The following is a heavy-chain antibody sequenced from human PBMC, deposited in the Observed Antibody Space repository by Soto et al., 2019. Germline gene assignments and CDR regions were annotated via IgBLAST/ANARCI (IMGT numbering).Heavy chain of an antibody. V-gene: IGHV3-73*01. CDR3: ARHVLLNYFDSSGLMDV. CDR2: IRTKSNSYAT. J-gene: IGHJ6*02. D-gene: IGHD3-22*01. CDR1: GFTFGGSD. Sequence: GGSLRLSCAASGFTFGGSDIHWVRQASGKGLEWVGRIRTKSNSYATVYVASVKGRFTISRDDSKNTAYLQMNSLKTEDTAVYYCARHVLLNYFDSSGLMDVWAQGTTVTVSS.